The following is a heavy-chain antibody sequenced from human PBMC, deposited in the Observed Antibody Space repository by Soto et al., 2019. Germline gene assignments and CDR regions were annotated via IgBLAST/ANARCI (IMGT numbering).Heavy chain of an antibody. CDR2: IYSGGST. CDR3: ARDRVESGYPEYFQH. J-gene: IGHJ1*01. Sequence: EVQLVESGGGLIQPGGSLRLSCAASGFTVSSNYMSWVRQAPGKGLEWVSVIYSGGSTYYADSVKGRFTISRDNSKNTLYLQMNSVRAEETAVYYCARDRVESGYPEYFQHWGQGTLVTVSS. V-gene: IGHV3-53*01. D-gene: IGHD3-22*01. CDR1: GFTVSSNY.